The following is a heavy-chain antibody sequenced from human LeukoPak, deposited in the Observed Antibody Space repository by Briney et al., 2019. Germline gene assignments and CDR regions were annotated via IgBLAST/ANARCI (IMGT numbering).Heavy chain of an antibody. D-gene: IGHD3-3*02. V-gene: IGHV3-53*01. CDR2: IHNDGST. J-gene: IGHJ4*02. CDR3: ASLARDY. Sequence: PGKGGEWVSVIHNDGSTYYADSVKGRFTISRDNSKNMLFLRMNSLRVEDTAVYFCASLARDYWGQGTLVSVSS.